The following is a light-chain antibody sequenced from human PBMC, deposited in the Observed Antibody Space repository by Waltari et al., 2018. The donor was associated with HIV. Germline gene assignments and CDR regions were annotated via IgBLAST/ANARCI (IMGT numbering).Light chain of an antibody. CDR1: QDISSY. V-gene: IGKV1-27*01. CDR2: SAS. Sequence: IRWTPSPPPLLHFEGERLPSTCRVSQDISSYLNWYRQKPGKVPKLLIYSASNLQSGVPSRFSGSGSGTDFTLTISSLQPEDVATYYGQRTYNAPRTFGPGTKVDIK. J-gene: IGKJ3*01. CDR3: QRTYNAPRT.